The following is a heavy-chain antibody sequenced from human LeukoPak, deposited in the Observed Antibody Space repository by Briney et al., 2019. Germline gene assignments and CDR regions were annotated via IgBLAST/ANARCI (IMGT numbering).Heavy chain of an antibody. CDR2: IWYDGSNK. J-gene: IGHJ4*02. Sequence: PGGSLRLSCAASGFTFSSYGMHWVRQAPGKGLEWVAVIWYDGSNKYYADSVKGRFTISRDNSKNTLYLQMNSLRAEDTVVYYCARDYGGNGRGFDYWGQGTLVTVSS. CDR3: ARDYGGNGRGFDY. V-gene: IGHV3-33*01. D-gene: IGHD4-23*01. CDR1: GFTFSSYG.